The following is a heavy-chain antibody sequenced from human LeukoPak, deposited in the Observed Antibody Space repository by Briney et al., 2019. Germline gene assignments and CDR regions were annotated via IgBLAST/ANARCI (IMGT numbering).Heavy chain of an antibody. Sequence: PGGSLRLSCAASGFTFSRYGMHWVRQAPGKGLEWVAIISYDGSNKTYADSVKGRFTISRDNSKDTLYLQMNSLRAEDTALYYCATRGVTRTSYMDVWGKGTTVTVSS. CDR3: ATRGVTRTSYMDV. CDR2: ISYDGSNK. CDR1: GFTFSRYG. V-gene: IGHV3-30*03. J-gene: IGHJ6*03. D-gene: IGHD4-23*01.